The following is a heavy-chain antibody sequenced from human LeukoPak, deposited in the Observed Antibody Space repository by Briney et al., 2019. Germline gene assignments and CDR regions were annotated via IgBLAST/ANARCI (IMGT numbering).Heavy chain of an antibody. D-gene: IGHD6-13*01. J-gene: IGHJ6*03. CDR1: GYTFTGYY. CDR2: INPNSGGT. CDR3: ARGAADSSSWYYYYYYMDV. V-gene: IGHV1-2*02. Sequence: ASVTVSCKASGYTFTGYYMHWVRQAPGQGLEWMGWINPNSGGTNYAQKFQGRVTMTRDTSISTAYMELSRLRSDDTAVYYCARGAADSSSWYYYYYYMDVWGKGTTVTVSS.